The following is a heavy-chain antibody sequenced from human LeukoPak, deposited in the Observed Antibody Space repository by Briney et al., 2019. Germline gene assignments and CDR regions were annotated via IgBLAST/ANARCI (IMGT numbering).Heavy chain of an antibody. CDR2: VRNDGSNE. Sequence: GGSLRLSCTASGFVLSDYGMHWVRQAPGKGLEWVAFVRNDGSNEYYVGSVKGRFTISRDKSKNTLYLQMNSLRAEDTAVYSCAKESDSGYHSEGPKTWGLGTLVSVSS. D-gene: IGHD5-12*01. V-gene: IGHV3-30*02. CDR3: AKESDSGYHSEGPKT. J-gene: IGHJ5*02. CDR1: GFVLSDYG.